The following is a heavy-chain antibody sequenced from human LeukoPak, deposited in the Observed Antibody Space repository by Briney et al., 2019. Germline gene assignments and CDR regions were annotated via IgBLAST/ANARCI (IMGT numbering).Heavy chain of an antibody. CDR1: GGSFSGYY. CDR3: ARGNCSSTSCYRDFDY. Sequence: SETLSLTCAVYGGSFSGYYWSWIRQPPGKGLEWIGEINHSGSTNYNPSLKSRVTVSVDTSKNQFSLKLSSVTAADTAVYYCARGNCSSTSCYRDFDYWGQGTLVTVSS. D-gene: IGHD2-2*01. CDR2: INHSGST. V-gene: IGHV4-34*01. J-gene: IGHJ4*02.